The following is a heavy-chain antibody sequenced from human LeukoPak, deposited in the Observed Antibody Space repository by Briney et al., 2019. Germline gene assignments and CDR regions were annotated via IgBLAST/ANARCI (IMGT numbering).Heavy chain of an antibody. V-gene: IGHV3-23*01. Sequence: GGSLRLSCAASGFTFSSYAMSWVRQAPGKGLEWVSTISGSGAGTYYADSVKGRFTISRDNPKNTLYLQMNSLRAEDTAIYYCAKGTRGSGTSGNDDYWGQGTLVTVSS. CDR1: GFTFSSYA. CDR2: ISGSGAGT. D-gene: IGHD3-10*01. CDR3: AKGTRGSGTSGNDDY. J-gene: IGHJ4*02.